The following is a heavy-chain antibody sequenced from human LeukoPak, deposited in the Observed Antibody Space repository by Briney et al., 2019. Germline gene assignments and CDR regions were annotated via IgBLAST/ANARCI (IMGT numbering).Heavy chain of an antibody. D-gene: IGHD1-20*01. J-gene: IGHJ5*02. CDR3: ARITGTTYGENWFDP. V-gene: IGHV3-7*01. Sequence: GGSLRLSCAASGFTFSSYWMSWVRQAPGKGLQWVANIKQDGSEKYYVDSVKGRFTISRDNAKNSLYLQMNSLRAGDTAVYYCARITGTTYGENWFDPWGQGTLVTVSS. CDR1: GFTFSSYW. CDR2: IKQDGSEK.